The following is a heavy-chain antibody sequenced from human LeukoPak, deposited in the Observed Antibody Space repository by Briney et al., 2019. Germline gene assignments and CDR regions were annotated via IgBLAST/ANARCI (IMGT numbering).Heavy chain of an antibody. CDR2: ISGSGGST. D-gene: IGHD3-22*01. J-gene: IGHJ4*02. V-gene: IGHV3-23*01. CDR1: GFTFSSYA. CDR3: AKVGIDQWLYYFDY. Sequence: GGSLRLSCAASGFTFSSYAVSWVRQAPGKGLEWVSAISGSGGSTYYADSVKGRFTISRDNSKNTLYLQMNSLRAEDTAVYYCAKVGIDQWLYYFDYWGQGTLVTVSS.